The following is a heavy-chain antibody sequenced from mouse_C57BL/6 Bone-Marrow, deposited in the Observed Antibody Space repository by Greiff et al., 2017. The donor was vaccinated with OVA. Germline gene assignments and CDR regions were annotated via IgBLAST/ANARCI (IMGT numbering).Heavy chain of an antibody. J-gene: IGHJ3*01. CDR2: IRSKSNNYAT. V-gene: IGHV10-1*01. CDR3: VRHPLNWGLFAY. D-gene: IGHD4-1*01. CDR1: GFSFNTYA. Sequence: EVQLVESGGGLVQPKGSLKLSCAASGFSFNTYAMNWVRQAPGKGLEWVARIRSKSNNYATYYADSVKDRFTISRDDSESMLYLQMNNLKTEDTAMYYCVRHPLNWGLFAYWGQGTLVTVSA.